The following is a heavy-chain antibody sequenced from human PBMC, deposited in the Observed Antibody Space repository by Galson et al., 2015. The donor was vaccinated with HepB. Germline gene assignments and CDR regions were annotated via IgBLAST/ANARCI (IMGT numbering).Heavy chain of an antibody. V-gene: IGHV1-69*13. CDR1: GGTFSSYA. CDR2: IIPIFGTA. Sequence: SVKVSCKASGGTFSSYAISWVRQAPGQGLEWMGGIIPIFGTANYAQKFQGRVTITADESTSTAYMELSSLRSEDTAVYYCASLPRYYYDSSGYSVYWGQGTLGTVSS. D-gene: IGHD3-22*01. CDR3: ASLPRYYYDSSGYSVY. J-gene: IGHJ4*02.